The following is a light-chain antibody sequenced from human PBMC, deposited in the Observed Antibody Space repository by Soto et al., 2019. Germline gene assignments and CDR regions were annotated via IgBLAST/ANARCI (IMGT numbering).Light chain of an antibody. J-gene: IGLJ1*01. CDR1: SSDFGIYNS. Sequence: QSVLTQPASVSGSPGQSITLLCTGTSSDFGIYNSVSWYQQHPGKAPKLMIHDVTNRPSGVSGRFSGSRSGNTASLTISGLQAEDEADYYCSSFTSSSSYVFGPVTKVTVL. CDR2: DVT. CDR3: SSFTSSSSYV. V-gene: IGLV2-14*03.